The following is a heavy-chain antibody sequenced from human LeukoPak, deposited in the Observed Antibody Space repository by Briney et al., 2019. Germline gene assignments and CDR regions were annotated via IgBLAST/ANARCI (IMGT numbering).Heavy chain of an antibody. J-gene: IGHJ6*02. CDR1: DFNFNYVW. Sequence: PGGSLRLSCAASDFNFNYVWMSWVRQAPGKGLEWVGRIKTKIDGETTDYAAPVKGRFTISRDDSKSTLYLQMNRLKTEDSAVYYCTIERNWELLRPYGMNIWGQGTTVTVSS. CDR3: TIERNWELLRPYGMNI. D-gene: IGHD1-26*01. V-gene: IGHV3-15*01. CDR2: IKTKIDGETT.